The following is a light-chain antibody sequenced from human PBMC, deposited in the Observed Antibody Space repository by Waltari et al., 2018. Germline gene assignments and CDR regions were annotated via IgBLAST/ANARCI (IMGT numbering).Light chain of an antibody. Sequence: EIVLTQSPGTLSLSPGARATLSCRASQSVSSSYLAWYQQKPGQAPRLLIYGASSRATGIPDRFSGSGSGTDFTLTISRLEPEDFAVYYCQQYGSSPFTFGPGTKGEIK. V-gene: IGKV3-20*01. J-gene: IGKJ3*01. CDR1: QSVSSSY. CDR3: QQYGSSPFT. CDR2: GAS.